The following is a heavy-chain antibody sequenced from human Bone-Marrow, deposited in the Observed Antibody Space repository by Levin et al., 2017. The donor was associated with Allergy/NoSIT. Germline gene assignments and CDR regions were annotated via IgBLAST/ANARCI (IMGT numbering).Heavy chain of an antibody. CDR1: GFSVSNNH. J-gene: IGHJ6*02. Sequence: GESLKISCAASGFSVSNNHMSWVRQPPGKGLEWVSVSYTDETTYYADSVKGRFTISRDTSQNTVYLQMNSLRVEDSAVYYCARELYDIVTGWCGMDVWGQGSMVTVSS. V-gene: IGHV3-53*01. D-gene: IGHD3-9*01. CDR2: SYTDETT. CDR3: ARELYDIVTGWCGMDV.